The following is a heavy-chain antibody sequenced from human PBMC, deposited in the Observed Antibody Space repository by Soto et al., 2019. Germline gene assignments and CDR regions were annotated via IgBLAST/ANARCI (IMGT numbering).Heavy chain of an antibody. CDR2: IHKDGSAQ. CDR3: AREVGSNRNDS. Sequence: EVQLVESGGVLVQPGGSLRLSCAASGFTFSSYWMAWVRQAPGEGLEWVAKIHKDGSAQYYMDSVKGRFIISRDNAKDPLYLTMTNLGVEDTAVYYFAREVGSNRNDSWGQEPW. D-gene: IGHD1-26*01. V-gene: IGHV3-7*01. J-gene: IGHJ5*01. CDR1: GFTFSSYW.